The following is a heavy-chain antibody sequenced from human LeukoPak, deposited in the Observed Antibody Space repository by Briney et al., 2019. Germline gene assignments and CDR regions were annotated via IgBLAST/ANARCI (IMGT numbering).Heavy chain of an antibody. V-gene: IGHV3-30*02. CDR2: IRYDGSNK. CDR3: ARDHYCSGGSCYDDY. CDR1: GFTFSDYY. D-gene: IGHD2-15*01. Sequence: GGSLRLSCAASGFTFSDYYMSWIRQAPGKGLEWVAFIRYDGSNKYYADSVKGRFTISRDNAKNSLYLQMNSLRAEDTAVYYCARDHYCSGGSCYDDYWGQGTLVTVSS. J-gene: IGHJ4*02.